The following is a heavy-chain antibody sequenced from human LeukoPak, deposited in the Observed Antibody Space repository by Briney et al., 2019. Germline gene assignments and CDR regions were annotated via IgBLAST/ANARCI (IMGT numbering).Heavy chain of an antibody. D-gene: IGHD4-11*01. Sequence: PSETLSLTCTVSGYSISSGYYWGWIRQPPGKGLEWIGSIYHSGSTYYNPSLKSRVTISVDTSKNQFSLKLSSVTAADTAVYYCATDTLQGWGTDYWGQGTLVTVSS. CDR2: IYHSGST. CDR3: ATDTLQGWGTDY. J-gene: IGHJ4*02. V-gene: IGHV4-38-2*02. CDR1: GYSISSGYY.